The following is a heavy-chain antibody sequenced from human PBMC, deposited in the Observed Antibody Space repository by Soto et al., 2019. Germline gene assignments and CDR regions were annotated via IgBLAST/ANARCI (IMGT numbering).Heavy chain of an antibody. Sequence: PSETLSLTCTVSGGSISSYYWSWIRQPPGKGLEWIGYIYYSGGTNYNPSLKSRVTISVDTPKNQFSLKLSSVTAADTAVYYCARGTMVRGSYYYYGMDVWGQGTTVTVSS. D-gene: IGHD3-10*01. CDR2: IYYSGGT. J-gene: IGHJ6*02. CDR1: GGSISSYY. CDR3: ARGTMVRGSYYYYGMDV. V-gene: IGHV4-59*01.